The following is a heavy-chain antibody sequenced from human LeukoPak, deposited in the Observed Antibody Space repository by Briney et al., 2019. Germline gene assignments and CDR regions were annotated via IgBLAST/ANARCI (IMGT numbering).Heavy chain of an antibody. CDR2: INPNSGGT. CDR3: ARDKGSSWYSDY. V-gene: IGHV1-2*02. J-gene: IGHJ4*02. D-gene: IGHD6-13*01. Sequence: ASVKVSCKASGYTFTSYYMHWVRQAPGQGLEWMGWINPNSGGTNYAQKFQGRVTMTRDTSISTAYMELSRLRSDDTAVYYCARDKGSSWYSDYWGQGTLVTVSS. CDR1: GYTFTSYY.